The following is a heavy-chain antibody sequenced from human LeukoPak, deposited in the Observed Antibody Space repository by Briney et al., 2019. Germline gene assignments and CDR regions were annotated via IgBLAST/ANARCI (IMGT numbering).Heavy chain of an antibody. V-gene: IGHV3-23*01. J-gene: IGHJ6*03. D-gene: IGHD7-27*01. Sequence: GGSLRLSCAASGFTFSSYGMSWVRQAPGKGLEWASAISGSGGSTYYADSVKGRFTISRDNSKNTLYLQMNSLRAEDTAVYYCAKDWGVDYYYYMDVWGKGTTVTVSS. CDR1: GFTFSSYG. CDR3: AKDWGVDYYYYMDV. CDR2: ISGSGGST.